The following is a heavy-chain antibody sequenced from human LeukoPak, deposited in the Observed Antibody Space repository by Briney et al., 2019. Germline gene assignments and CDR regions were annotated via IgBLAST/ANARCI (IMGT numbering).Heavy chain of an antibody. D-gene: IGHD5-24*01. V-gene: IGHV3-30*18. CDR2: ISYDGSNK. J-gene: IGHJ4*02. Sequence: PGGSLRLSCAASGFTFSSYGMHWVRQAPGKGLEWVAVISYDGSNKYYADSVKGRFTISRDNSKNTLYLQMNSLRAEDTAVYYCAKDPQRWLQLMDYWGQGTLVTVSS. CDR1: GFTFSSYG. CDR3: AKDPQRWLQLMDY.